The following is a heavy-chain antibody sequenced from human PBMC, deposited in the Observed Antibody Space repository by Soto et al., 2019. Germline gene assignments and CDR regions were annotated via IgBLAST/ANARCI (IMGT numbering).Heavy chain of an antibody. CDR3: VRENYYYGMDV. V-gene: IGHV3-66*01. J-gene: IGHJ6*02. CDR2: INSGGNT. CDR1: GFDASVNY. Sequence: EVQLVESGTLVQPGGSLRLSCAASGFDASVNYMTWVRQAPVKGLEWVSAINSGGNTFYADSVKGRFTISRDNSKNTLYLQMNSLRVEDTAMYYCVRENYYYGMDVWGQGTAVTVSS.